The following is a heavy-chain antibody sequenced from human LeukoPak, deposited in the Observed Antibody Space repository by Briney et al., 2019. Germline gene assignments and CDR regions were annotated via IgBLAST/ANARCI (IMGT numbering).Heavy chain of an antibody. Sequence: GGSLRLSCAASGFTFSSYAMHWVRQAPGKGPEWVAVISYDGSNKYYADSVKGRFTISRDNSKNTLYLQMNSLRAEDTAVYYCARGRLELRTGWPAFDIWGQGTMVTVSS. V-gene: IGHV3-30*04. D-gene: IGHD1-7*01. CDR3: ARGRLELRTGWPAFDI. J-gene: IGHJ3*02. CDR1: GFTFSSYA. CDR2: ISYDGSNK.